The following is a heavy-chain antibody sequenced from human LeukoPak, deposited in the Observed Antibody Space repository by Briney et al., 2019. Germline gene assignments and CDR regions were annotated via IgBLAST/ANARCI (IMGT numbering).Heavy chain of an antibody. Sequence: GESLKISCKGSGFSFSSYNMNWVRQAPGKGLEWVSCISISSSYIYYADSVKGRFTISRDNTKNSLYLQMNSLRAEDTAVYYCARELVAATYYYMDVWGKGTTVTVSS. CDR2: ISISSSYI. CDR1: GFSFSSYN. CDR3: ARELVAATYYYMDV. J-gene: IGHJ6*03. V-gene: IGHV3-21*01. D-gene: IGHD6-13*01.